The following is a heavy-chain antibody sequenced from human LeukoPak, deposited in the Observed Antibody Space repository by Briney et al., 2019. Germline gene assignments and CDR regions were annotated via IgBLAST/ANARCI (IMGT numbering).Heavy chain of an antibody. CDR3: ARGSWPLPSDY. D-gene: IGHD2-15*01. J-gene: IGHJ4*02. V-gene: IGHV4-34*01. Sequence: SETLSLTCAVYGGSLSGYYWSWLRQPPGKGLEWIGEINHSGSTNYNPSLKSRITISVDTSKNQFSLNQSSVTAADTAVYYCARGSWPLPSDYWGQGTLVTVSS. CDR1: GGSLSGYY. CDR2: INHSGST.